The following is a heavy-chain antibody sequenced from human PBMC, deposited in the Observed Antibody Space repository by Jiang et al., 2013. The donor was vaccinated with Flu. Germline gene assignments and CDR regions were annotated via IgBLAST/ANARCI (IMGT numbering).Heavy chain of an antibody. CDR3: ARDTGTYQLLWGGNWFDP. D-gene: IGHD2-2*01. CDR2: INTNTGNP. V-gene: IGHV7-4-1*02. J-gene: IGHJ5*02. Sequence: MNWVRQAPGQGLEWMGWINTNTGNPTYAQGFTGRFVFSLDTSVSTAYLQISSLKAEDTAVYYCARDTGTYQLLWGGNWFDPWGQGTLVTVSS.